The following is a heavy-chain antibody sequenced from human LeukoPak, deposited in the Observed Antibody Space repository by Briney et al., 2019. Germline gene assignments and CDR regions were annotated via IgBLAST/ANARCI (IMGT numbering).Heavy chain of an antibody. J-gene: IGHJ4*02. Sequence: GGSLRLSCAASGFTFSSYWMWWVRQDPGKGLAWVSCIKTDGSITAYAGSVKGRFAISRDNAKNTLYLQMNSLRADDTAVYYCARDGDAPMTDFDYWGQGTLVTVSS. CDR1: GFTFSSYW. CDR3: ARDGDAPMTDFDY. D-gene: IGHD2-21*02. V-gene: IGHV3-74*01. CDR2: IKTDGSIT.